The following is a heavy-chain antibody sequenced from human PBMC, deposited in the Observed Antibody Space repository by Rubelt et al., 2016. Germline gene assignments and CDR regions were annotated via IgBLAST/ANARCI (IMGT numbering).Heavy chain of an antibody. D-gene: IGHD6-19*01. CDR3: TTGARSSVDY. J-gene: IGHJ4*02. V-gene: IGHV3-15*01. Sequence: EVQLVESGGGLVKPGGSLRLSCAASGFTFSNAWTSWVRQAPGKGLEWVGRIKSKTDGGTTDYAAPVKGRFTISRDDSKHTLYLQMNRLKTEDTAVDYCTTGARSSVDYWGQGTLVTVSS. CDR1: GFTFSNAW. CDR2: IKSKTDGGTT.